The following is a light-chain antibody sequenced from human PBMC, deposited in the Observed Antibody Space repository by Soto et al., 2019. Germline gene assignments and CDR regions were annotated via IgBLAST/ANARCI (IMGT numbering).Light chain of an antibody. V-gene: IGKV3-15*01. J-gene: IGKJ5*01. CDR1: PSVSST. Sequence: EIVMTQSPATLSVSPGERATLSCRASPSVSSTFAWYQQKPGQAPRLLIYGASTRATGIPARFSGSGSGTEFTLTISSLQSEDFAVYYCQQYNNSPPTFGQGTRLEIK. CDR2: GAS. CDR3: QQYNNSPPT.